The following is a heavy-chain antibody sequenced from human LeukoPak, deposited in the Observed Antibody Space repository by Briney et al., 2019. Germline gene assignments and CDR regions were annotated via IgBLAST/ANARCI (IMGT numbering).Heavy chain of an antibody. CDR2: FYRSGNT. CDR1: GFTVSSNY. D-gene: IGHD1-1*01. V-gene: IGHV3-53*01. J-gene: IGHJ6*03. CDR3: ARLEQNSYYYMDV. Sequence: GGSLRLSCAVSGFTVSSNYMGWVRQAPGKGLEYVAVFYRSGNTYYADSVKGRFTISRDNSANALFLQMNTLTPEDSAVYYCARLEQNSYYYMDVWGRGTTVTVSS.